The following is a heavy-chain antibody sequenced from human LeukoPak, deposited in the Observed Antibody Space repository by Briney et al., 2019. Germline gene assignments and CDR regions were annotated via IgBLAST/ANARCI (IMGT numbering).Heavy chain of an antibody. Sequence: PSETLSLTCTVSGTSITSYYWNWIRQDPGQGPEWIGYGHYSGNTKYNPPLKSRVTISVDTSKNQFSLRLSSVTAADTAVYFCAKWASDNRAFDLWGQGTLVTVSS. CDR2: GHYSGNT. V-gene: IGHV4-59*08. J-gene: IGHJ4*02. CDR3: AKWASDNRAFDL. D-gene: IGHD2-8*01. CDR1: GTSITSYY.